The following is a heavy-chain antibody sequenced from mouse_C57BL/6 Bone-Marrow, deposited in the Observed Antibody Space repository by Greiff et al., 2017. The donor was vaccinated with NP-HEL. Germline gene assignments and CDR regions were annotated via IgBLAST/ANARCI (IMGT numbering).Heavy chain of an antibody. Sequence: EVKLVESGPGLVKPSQSLSLTCSVTGYSITSGYYWNWIRQSPGNKLEWMGYISYDGSNNYNPSLKNRISITRDTSKNQFFLKLNSVTTEDTATYYCARRRDYDYDDYFDYWGQGTTLTVSS. CDR3: ARRRDYDYDDYFDY. D-gene: IGHD2-4*01. CDR1: GYSITSGYY. CDR2: ISYDGSN. J-gene: IGHJ2*01. V-gene: IGHV3-6*01.